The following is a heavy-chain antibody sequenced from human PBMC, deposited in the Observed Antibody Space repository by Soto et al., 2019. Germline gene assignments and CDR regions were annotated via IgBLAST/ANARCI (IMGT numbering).Heavy chain of an antibody. CDR1: GDSISSGGYY. CDR2: IRYSEST. J-gene: IGHJ3*01. D-gene: IGHD3-16*01. CDR3: TRGAWGYAFDV. Sequence: QVQLQQSGPGLVKPSQTLSLTCTVSGDSISSGGYYWTWVRQRPGKGLEWIGYIRYSESTYYNPSLKSRVIVSIDTSKDQFSLRLSSVTAADTAVSFCTRGAWGYAFDVWGQGTMVTVSS. V-gene: IGHV4-31*03.